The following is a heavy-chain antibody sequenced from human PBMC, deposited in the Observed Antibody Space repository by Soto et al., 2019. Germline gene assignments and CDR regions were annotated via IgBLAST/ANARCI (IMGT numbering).Heavy chain of an antibody. CDR2: TYYRSKWYS. CDR3: ARRKYYDFWSGYSYYYGMDV. CDR1: GDSVSSNSAA. J-gene: IGHJ6*02. V-gene: IGHV6-1*01. D-gene: IGHD3-3*01. Sequence: SQTLSLTCAISGDSVSSNSAAWNWIRQSPSRGLEWLGRTYYRSKWYSDYAVSVKSRITINPDTSKNQFSLQLNSVTPEDTAVYYCARRKYYDFWSGYSYYYGMDVWGQGTTVTVSS.